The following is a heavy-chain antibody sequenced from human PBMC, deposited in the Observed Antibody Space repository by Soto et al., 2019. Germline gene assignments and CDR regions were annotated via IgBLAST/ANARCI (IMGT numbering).Heavy chain of an antibody. J-gene: IGHJ5*02. CDR1: GGTFSSYA. CDR2: VIPIFGTA. CDR3: ARTLRLPGWFDP. V-gene: IGHV1-69*14. Sequence: QVQLVQSGAEEKKPGSSVKVSCKASGGTFSSYAISWVRQAPGQGLEGMGGVIPIFGTANYAQKFQGRVTIPADKSTSTAYRELSSLRSEDTAVYYCARTLRLPGWFDPWGQGTLVTVSS.